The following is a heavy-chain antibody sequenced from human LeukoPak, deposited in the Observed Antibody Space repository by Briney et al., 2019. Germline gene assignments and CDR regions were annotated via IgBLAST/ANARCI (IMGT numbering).Heavy chain of an antibody. V-gene: IGHV3-48*02. CDR3: ARGAYYAMDV. CDR2: ISTSGSSK. Sequence: GGSLRLSCAASEFTFSSYSTHWVRQAPGKGLEWFSYISTSGSSKYYADSVKGRFTISRDNAKNSVYLQMNSLRDEDTAVYYCARGAYYAMDVWGQGTTVTVSS. CDR1: EFTFSSYS. J-gene: IGHJ6*02.